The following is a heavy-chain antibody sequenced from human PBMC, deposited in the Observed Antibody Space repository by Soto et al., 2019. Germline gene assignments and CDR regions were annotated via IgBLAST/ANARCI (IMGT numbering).Heavy chain of an antibody. CDR2: IYTSGST. D-gene: IGHD3-10*01. CDR1: GGSISSYY. Sequence: SETLSLTCTVSGGSISSYYWSWIRQPAGKGLEWIGRIYTSGSTNYNPSLKSRVTMSVDTSKNQFSLKLSSVTAADTAVYYCAREGASLLWFGELYYYYGMDVWGQGTTVTVS. J-gene: IGHJ6*02. CDR3: AREGASLLWFGELYYYYGMDV. V-gene: IGHV4-4*07.